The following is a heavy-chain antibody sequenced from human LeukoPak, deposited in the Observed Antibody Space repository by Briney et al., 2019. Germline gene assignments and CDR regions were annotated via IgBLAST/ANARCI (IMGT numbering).Heavy chain of an antibody. CDR1: GGSISSYY. CDR2: IYYSGST. Sequence: SETLSLTCTVSGGSISSYYWSWMRQPPGKGLEWIGYIYYSGSTNYNPSLKSRVTISEDTSKNQFSLKLSSVTAADAAVYYCARSYYDSSGYYYFDYWGQGTLVTVSS. D-gene: IGHD3-22*01. CDR3: ARSYYDSSGYYYFDY. V-gene: IGHV4-59*01. J-gene: IGHJ4*02.